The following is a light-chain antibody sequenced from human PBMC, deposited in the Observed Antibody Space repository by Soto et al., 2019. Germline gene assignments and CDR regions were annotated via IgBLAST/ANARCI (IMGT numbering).Light chain of an antibody. CDR2: EVT. CDR3: CSYAGNSNYV. J-gene: IGLJ1*01. Sequence: QSVLTQPPSASGSPGQSVTISCTGTSSDVGGYNYVSWYQQHPGEAPKLIIYEVTKRPSGVPDRFSGSKSGNTASLTVSGLQAEDEADYHSCSYAGNSNYVFGTGTKVTVL. CDR1: SSDVGGYNY. V-gene: IGLV2-8*01.